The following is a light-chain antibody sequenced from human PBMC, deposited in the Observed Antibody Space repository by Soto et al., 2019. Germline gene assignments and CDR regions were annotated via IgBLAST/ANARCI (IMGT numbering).Light chain of an antibody. V-gene: IGLV1-47*01. CDR3: AAWDDSLSGRV. CDR1: SSNIGSNY. J-gene: IGLJ2*01. CDR2: RNN. Sequence: QSVLTQLPSASGTPGQRVTISCSGSSSNIGSNYVYWYQHLPGTAPKLLIYRNNQRPSGVPDRFSGSKSGTSASLAISGLRSEDEADYYCAAWDDSLSGRVFGGGTKLTVL.